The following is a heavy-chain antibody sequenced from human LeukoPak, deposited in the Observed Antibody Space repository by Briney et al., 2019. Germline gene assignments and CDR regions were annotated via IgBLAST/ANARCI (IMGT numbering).Heavy chain of an antibody. Sequence: PGGSLRLSCAASGFTFSSYAMSWVRQAPGKGLEWVSAISGSGGSTYYADSVKGRFTISRDNSKNTLYLQMNSLRAEDTAVYYCAKVEDVLLWFGEPQYYFDYWGQGTLVTVSS. J-gene: IGHJ4*02. CDR3: AKVEDVLLWFGEPQYYFDY. CDR2: ISGSGGST. D-gene: IGHD3-10*01. V-gene: IGHV3-23*01. CDR1: GFTFSSYA.